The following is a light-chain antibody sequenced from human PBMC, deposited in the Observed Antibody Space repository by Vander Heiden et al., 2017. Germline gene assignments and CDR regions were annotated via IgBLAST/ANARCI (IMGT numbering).Light chain of an antibody. CDR1: QSVTSN. J-gene: IGKJ4*01. Sequence: EIVMTQSPATLSVSPGERATLSCRASQSVTSNLVWYQQKPGQAPRLLIYYASIRAPGIPARFSGSGSGTEFTLTISSLQSEDFAVYYCQQYNNWPPLTFGGGTKVEIK. CDR2: YAS. V-gene: IGKV3-15*01. CDR3: QQYNNWPPLT.